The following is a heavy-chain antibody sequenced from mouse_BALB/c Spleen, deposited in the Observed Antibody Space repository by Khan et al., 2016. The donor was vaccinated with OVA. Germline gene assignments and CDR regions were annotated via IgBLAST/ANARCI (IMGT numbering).Heavy chain of an antibody. D-gene: IGHD4-1*01. V-gene: IGHV1-85*01. CDR2: MFPGDGST. J-gene: IGHJ3*01. CDR3: ARGGYWGFDY. CDR1: GYTFTSYD. Sequence: QVQLQQSGAELVKPGASVKLSCKASGYTFTSYDINWVRQRPEQGLEWIGWMFPGDGSTKYNEKFKGKATLTTDKSSSTAYMQLSRLTSEDSGADSWARGGYWGFDYWGQGTLVTVSA.